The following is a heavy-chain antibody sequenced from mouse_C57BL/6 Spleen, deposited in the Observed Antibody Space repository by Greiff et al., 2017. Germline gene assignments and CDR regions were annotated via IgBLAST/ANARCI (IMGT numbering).Heavy chain of an antibody. D-gene: IGHD1-1*01. CDR1: GFTFSDYG. J-gene: IGHJ1*03. Sequence: EVKLMESGGGLVKPGGSLKLSCAASGFTFSDYGMHWVRQAPEKGLEWVAYISSGSSTIYYADTVKGRFTISRDNAKNTLFLQMTSLRSEDTAIYYCARMMSYYFDVWGTGTTVTVSS. CDR3: ARMMSYYFDV. CDR2: ISSGSSTI. V-gene: IGHV5-17*01.